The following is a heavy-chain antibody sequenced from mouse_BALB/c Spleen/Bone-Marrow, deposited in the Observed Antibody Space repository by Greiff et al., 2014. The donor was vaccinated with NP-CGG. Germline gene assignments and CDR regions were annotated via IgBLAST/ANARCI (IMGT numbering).Heavy chain of an antibody. V-gene: IGHV5-4*02. CDR2: ISDGGSYT. J-gene: IGHJ2*01. Sequence: EVKLMESGGGLVKPGGSLKLSCAASGFTFSDYYMYWVRQTPEKRLEWVATISDGGSYTYYPDCVKGRFTISRDNAKNNLYLQMSSLKSEDTAMYYCARGSSYFDYWGQGTTLTVSS. CDR1: GFTFSDYY. D-gene: IGHD1-1*01. CDR3: ARGSSYFDY.